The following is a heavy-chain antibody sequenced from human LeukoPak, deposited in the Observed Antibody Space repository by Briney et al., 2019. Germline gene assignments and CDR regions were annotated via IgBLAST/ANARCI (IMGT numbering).Heavy chain of an antibody. CDR2: ISWNSGSI. J-gene: IGHJ1*01. V-gene: IGHV3-9*01. CDR3: AKASLRSSSWYETRFQH. CDR1: GFTFDDYA. D-gene: IGHD6-13*01. Sequence: GGSLRLSCAASGFTFDDYAMHWVRQAPGKGLEWVSGISWNSGSIGYADSVKGRFTISRDNAKNSLYLQMNSLRAEDTALYYRAKASLRSSSWYETRFQHWGQGTLVTVSS.